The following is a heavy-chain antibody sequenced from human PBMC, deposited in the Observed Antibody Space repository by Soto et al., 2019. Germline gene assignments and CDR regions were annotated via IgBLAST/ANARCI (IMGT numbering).Heavy chain of an antibody. CDR3: ARLGGYYQVLDT. V-gene: IGHV4-59*08. J-gene: IGHJ5*02. CDR2: IYFAGTT. Sequence: SETLSLTCSVSGGSITPYYWSWIRQAPGKGLEWIGYIYFAGTTTYNPSLKSRVTISVDTSENQFSLKLTSVTAADTAVYYCARLGGYYQVLDTWGLGTLVTVSS. CDR1: GGSITPYY. D-gene: IGHD3-22*01.